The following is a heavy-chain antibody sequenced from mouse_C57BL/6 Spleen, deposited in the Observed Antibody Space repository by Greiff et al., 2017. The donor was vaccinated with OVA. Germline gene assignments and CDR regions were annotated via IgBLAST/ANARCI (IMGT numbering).Heavy chain of an antibody. CDR1: GYTFTSYW. D-gene: IGHD1-1*01. CDR3: ARRGFTTVVATDFDV. V-gene: IGHV1-64*01. Sequence: QVQLQQPGAELVKPGASVKLSCKASGYTFTSYWMHWVKQRPGQGLEWIGMIHPNSGSTNYNEKFKSKATLTVDKSSSTAYMQLSSLTSEDSAVYYCARRGFTTVVATDFDVWGTGTTVTVSS. J-gene: IGHJ1*03. CDR2: IHPNSGST.